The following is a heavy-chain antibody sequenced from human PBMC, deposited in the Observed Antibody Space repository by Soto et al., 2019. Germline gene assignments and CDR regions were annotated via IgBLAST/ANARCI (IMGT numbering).Heavy chain of an antibody. CDR3: ARDKGIVGSKGGFGY. V-gene: IGHV1-18*04. D-gene: IGHD1-26*01. J-gene: IGHJ4*02. CDR2: ISSYNGNT. Sequence: QVQLVQSGAEVKKPGASVKVSCKASGYTFTSYSISWVRQAPGQGLEWMGWISSYNGNTNYAQKLQGRVTMTTDTSTSTAYMELRSLRSDDTAVYYCARDKGIVGSKGGFGYWGQGTLVTVSS. CDR1: GYTFTSYS.